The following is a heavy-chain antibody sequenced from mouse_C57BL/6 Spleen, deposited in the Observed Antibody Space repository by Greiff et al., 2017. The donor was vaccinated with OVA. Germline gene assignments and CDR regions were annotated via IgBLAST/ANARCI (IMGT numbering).Heavy chain of an antibody. Sequence: VQLQQPGAELVKPGASVKMSCKASGYTFTSYWITWVKQRPGQGLEWIGDIYPGSGSTNYNEKFKSKATLTVDTSSSTAYMQLSSLTSEDSAVYYCARFITTVVDYAMDYWGQGTSVTVS. D-gene: IGHD1-1*01. CDR1: GYTFTSYW. CDR2: IYPGSGST. V-gene: IGHV1-55*01. J-gene: IGHJ4*01. CDR3: ARFITTVVDYAMDY.